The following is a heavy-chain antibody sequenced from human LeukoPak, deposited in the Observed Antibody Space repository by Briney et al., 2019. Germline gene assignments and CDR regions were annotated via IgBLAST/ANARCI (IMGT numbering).Heavy chain of an antibody. CDR1: GFTFSSYA. CDR3: AREYCSSGSCQYYFDY. D-gene: IGHD2-15*01. Sequence: PGGSLRLSCAASGFTFSSYAMHWVRQAPGQGLEYVSGSTSSGDSPYYANSVRGRFTISRDNSKNTLYLQMGSLRAEDMAVYYCAREYCSSGSCQYYFDYWGQGTLDTVSS. CDR2: STSSGDSP. V-gene: IGHV3-64*01. J-gene: IGHJ4*02.